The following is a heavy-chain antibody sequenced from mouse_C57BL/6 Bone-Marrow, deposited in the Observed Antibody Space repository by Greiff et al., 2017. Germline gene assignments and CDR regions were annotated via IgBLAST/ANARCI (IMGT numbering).Heavy chain of an antibody. D-gene: IGHD1-1*01. J-gene: IGHJ3*01. CDR2: IDPSDSYT. CDR3: ARGDYYYGSSSFAY. CDR1: GYTFTSYW. V-gene: IGHV1-69*01. Sequence: VQLQQPGAELVMPGASVKLSCKASGYTFTSYWMHWVKQRPGQGLEWIGEIDPSDSYTNYNQKFKGKSTLTVDKSSSTAYMQLSRLTSEDSAVYYCARGDYYYGSSSFAYWGQGTLVTVSA.